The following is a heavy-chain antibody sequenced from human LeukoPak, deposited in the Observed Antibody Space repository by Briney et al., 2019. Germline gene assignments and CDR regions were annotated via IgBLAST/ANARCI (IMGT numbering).Heavy chain of an antibody. CDR1: GFTFDDYA. Sequence: PGRSLRLSCAASGFTFDDYAMHWVRQAPGKGLEWVSGISWNSGIIGYADSVKGRFTISRDNAKNSLYLQMNSLRAEDTALYYCASASDYYDGWFDPWGQGTLVTVSS. CDR3: ASASDYYDGWFDP. J-gene: IGHJ5*02. V-gene: IGHV3-9*01. D-gene: IGHD3-22*01. CDR2: ISWNSGII.